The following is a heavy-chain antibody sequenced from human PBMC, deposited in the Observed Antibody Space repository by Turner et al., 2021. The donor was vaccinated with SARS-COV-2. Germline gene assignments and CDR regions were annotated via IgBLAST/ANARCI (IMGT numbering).Heavy chain of an antibody. CDR1: GYAFTHHG. CDR3: ARDPSNTSGRYQYFDY. V-gene: IGHV1-18*01. D-gene: IGHD6-19*01. J-gene: IGHJ4*02. CDR2: ISCYNGDT. Sequence: QGQLVQSGAEVKKPGASVKVSCKASGYAFTHHGISWVRQAPGQGLEWMGGISCYNGDTKYAEKFQGRVTMTKDTSTGTAYMEMTSLRSDDTAVYYCARDPSNTSGRYQYFDYWGQGTLVTVSS.